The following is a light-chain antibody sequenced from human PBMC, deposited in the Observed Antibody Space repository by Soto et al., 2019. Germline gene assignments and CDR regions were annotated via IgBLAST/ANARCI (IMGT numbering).Light chain of an antibody. Sequence: EIVMTQSPATLSVSPGERATLSCRASQSVGSNLAWYQQKPGQAPRLLIYAASTRATGIPARFSGSGSGTEFTLTISSLQSEDLAVYYCQQYNNWPPSWTFGQGTKVESK. V-gene: IGKV3-15*01. CDR1: QSVGSN. CDR3: QQYNNWPPSWT. J-gene: IGKJ1*01. CDR2: AAS.